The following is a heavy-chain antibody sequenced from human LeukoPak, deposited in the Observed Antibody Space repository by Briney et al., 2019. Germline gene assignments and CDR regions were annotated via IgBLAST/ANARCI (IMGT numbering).Heavy chain of an antibody. J-gene: IGHJ5*02. CDR2: IYAGDFDT. CDR1: GYSFSTHW. CDR3: ARQNSGWFDP. Sequence: GESLKISCKGSGYSFSTHWIGWVRQMPGKGLEWLGIIYAGDFDTRYSPSFQGQVTISADKSISTAYLQWSSLKASDTAMYYCARQNSGWFDPWGQGTPVTVSS. V-gene: IGHV5-51*01. D-gene: IGHD6-25*01.